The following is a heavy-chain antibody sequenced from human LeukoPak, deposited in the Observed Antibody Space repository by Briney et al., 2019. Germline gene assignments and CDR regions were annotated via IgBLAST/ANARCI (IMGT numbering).Heavy chain of an antibody. J-gene: IGHJ4*02. D-gene: IGHD6-19*01. CDR2: ISYDGSNK. Sequence: GRSLRLSCAASGFTFSSYGMHWVRQAPGKGLEWVAVISYDGSNKCYADSVKGRFAISRDNSKNTLYLQMNSLRAEDTAVYYCAKDQESSGWDYWGQGTLVTVSS. V-gene: IGHV3-30*18. CDR3: AKDQESSGWDY. CDR1: GFTFSSYG.